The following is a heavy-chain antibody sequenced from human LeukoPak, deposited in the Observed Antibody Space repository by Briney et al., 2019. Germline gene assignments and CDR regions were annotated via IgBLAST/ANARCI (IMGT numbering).Heavy chain of an antibody. V-gene: IGHV3-74*01. CDR3: AEDWFATTDY. CDR1: GFPFSISW. J-gene: IGHJ4*02. Sequence: GGSLRLSCAASGFPFSISWMHWFRQVPGKGLMWVSRITTDETTTYADSVRGRFTISRDNAKNTVYLQMNSLRVEDTAVYYCAEDWFATTDYWGQGILVTVSS. CDR2: ITTDETT. D-gene: IGHD1-1*01.